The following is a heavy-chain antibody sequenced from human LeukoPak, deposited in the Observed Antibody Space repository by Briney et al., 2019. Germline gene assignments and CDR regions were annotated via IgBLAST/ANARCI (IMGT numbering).Heavy chain of an antibody. Sequence: ASETLSLTWAVYGGSFSGYYWSWIRQPPGKGLEWIGEINHSGSTNYNPSLKSRVTISVDTSKNQFSLKLSSVTAADTAVYYCARADFWSGFENYYYYYMDVWGKGTTVTVSS. V-gene: IGHV4-34*01. CDR1: GGSFSGYY. CDR2: INHSGST. CDR3: ARADFWSGFENYYYYYMDV. D-gene: IGHD3-3*01. J-gene: IGHJ6*03.